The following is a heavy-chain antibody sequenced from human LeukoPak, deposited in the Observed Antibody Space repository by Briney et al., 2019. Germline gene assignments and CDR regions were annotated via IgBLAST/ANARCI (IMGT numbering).Heavy chain of an antibody. CDR3: ARSGIPLHLEWLPHFDY. CDR1: GGSIRSYY. J-gene: IGHJ4*02. Sequence: KPSETLSLTSAHSGGSIRSYYWSWIRHPPGKGLEWIGYLYYSGSTNYNPSLKSRVTISVDTSKNQFSLKLSSVTAADTAVYYCARSGIPLHLEWLPHFDYWGQGTLVTVSS. CDR2: LYYSGST. V-gene: IGHV4-59*01. D-gene: IGHD3-3*01.